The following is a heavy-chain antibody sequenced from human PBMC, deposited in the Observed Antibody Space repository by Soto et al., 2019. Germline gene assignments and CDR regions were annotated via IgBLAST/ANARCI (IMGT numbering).Heavy chain of an antibody. Sequence: QVQLQESGPGLVKPSGTLSLTCAVSGGSISSSNWWSWVRKPPGKGLEGIGEIYHSGSTNYHPSLKGRVTRPVGTSKNQFALKLSSVTAADTAVYYCARDQYYYDGGYYGMDVWGQGTTVTVSS. CDR1: GGSISSSNW. J-gene: IGHJ6*02. CDR2: IYHSGST. D-gene: IGHD3-22*01. V-gene: IGHV4-4*02. CDR3: ARDQYYYDGGYYGMDV.